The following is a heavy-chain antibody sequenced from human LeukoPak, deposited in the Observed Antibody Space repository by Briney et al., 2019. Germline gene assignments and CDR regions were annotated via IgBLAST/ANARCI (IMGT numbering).Heavy chain of an antibody. CDR1: GGSISSSSYY. CDR3: ARVPTYYYDSSGYYRASYYFDY. CDR2: IYYSGST. J-gene: IGHJ4*02. D-gene: IGHD3-22*01. V-gene: IGHV4-30-4*08. Sequence: PSETLSLTCTVSGGSISSSSYYWGWIRQPPGTGLEWIGYIYYSGSTYYNPSLKSRVTISVDTSKNQFSLKLSSVTAADTAVYYCARVPTYYYDSSGYYRASYYFDYWGQGTLVTVSS.